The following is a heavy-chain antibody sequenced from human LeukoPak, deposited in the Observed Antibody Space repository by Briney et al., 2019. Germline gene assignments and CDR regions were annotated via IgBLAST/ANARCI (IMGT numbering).Heavy chain of an antibody. D-gene: IGHD1-7*01. CDR2: ISGSGTTM. CDR3: GRGFGLTGTKRSFDI. CDR1: GFTFSDYY. Sequence: NPGGSLRLSCAASGFTFSDYYMDWIRQAPGMGLEWLSYISGSGTTMYYADSVKGRFTISRDNAKDSLDLQMNSLRAEDTAVYYCGRGFGLTGTKRSFDIWGQGTMVTVSS. J-gene: IGHJ3*02. V-gene: IGHV3-11*01.